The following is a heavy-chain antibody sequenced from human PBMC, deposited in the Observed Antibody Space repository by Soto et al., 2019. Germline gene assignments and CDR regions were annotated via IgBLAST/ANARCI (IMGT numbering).Heavy chain of an antibody. CDR2: INAGNGNT. CDR3: VRGSGINWFDP. CDR1: GYTFTSYA. Sequence: QVQLVQSGAEVKKPGASVKVSCKASGYTFTSYAMHWVRQAPGQRLEWMGWINAGNGNTKYSQKFQGRVTSTRDTSAITAYMALSSMRSEYTAVYYCVRGSGINWFDPWVQGTLVTVSS. D-gene: IGHD3-10*01. J-gene: IGHJ5*02. V-gene: IGHV1-3*01.